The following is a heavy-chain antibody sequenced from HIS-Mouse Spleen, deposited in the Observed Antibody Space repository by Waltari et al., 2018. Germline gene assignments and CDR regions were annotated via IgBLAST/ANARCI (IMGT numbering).Heavy chain of an antibody. CDR2: IYYSGST. CDR1: GCSFSSGGYY. V-gene: IGHV4-31*03. J-gene: IGHJ5*02. CDR3: ARSPYYDFWSGYSDNWFDP. Sequence: QVQLQESGPGLVKPSQTLSLTCTFPGCSFSSGGYYWSWIRHTPGQGLEWIGYIYYSGSTYYNPSLKSRVTISVDTSKNQFSLKLSSVTAADTAVYYCARSPYYDFWSGYSDNWFDPWGQGTLVTVSS. D-gene: IGHD3-3*01.